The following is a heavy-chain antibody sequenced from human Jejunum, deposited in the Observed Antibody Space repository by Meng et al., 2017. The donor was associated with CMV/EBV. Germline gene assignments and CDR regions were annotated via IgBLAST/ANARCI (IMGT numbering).Heavy chain of an antibody. Sequence: FAFSSYSMHWVRQAPGKGLEWVSSISSSSNFIYYADSMKGRFTISRDNAKNSLYLQMNSLRAEDTAVYYCARGSVRGIASAGVMVYWGQGTLVTVSS. CDR1: FAFSSYS. V-gene: IGHV3-21*01. J-gene: IGHJ4*02. CDR3: ARGSVRGIASAGVMVY. CDR2: ISSSSNFI. D-gene: IGHD6-13*01.